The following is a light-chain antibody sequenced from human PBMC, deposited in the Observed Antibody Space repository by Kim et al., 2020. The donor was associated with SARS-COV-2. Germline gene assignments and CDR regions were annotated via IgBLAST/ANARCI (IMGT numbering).Light chain of an antibody. CDR2: DAS. Sequence: EIVLTQSPATLSLSPGERATLSCRASRSISNYLAWYQQKPGQPPRLLIYDASDRATGIPVRFSGSGSGTDFTLTISSLEPEDCAVYYCQQHGNWPLTFGRGTKVEIK. J-gene: IGKJ4*02. V-gene: IGKV3-11*01. CDR3: QQHGNWPLT. CDR1: RSISNY.